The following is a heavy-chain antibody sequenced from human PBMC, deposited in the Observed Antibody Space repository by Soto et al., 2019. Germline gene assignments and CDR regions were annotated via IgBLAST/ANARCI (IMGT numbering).Heavy chain of an antibody. D-gene: IGHD3-9*01. CDR1: GGSISSYY. V-gene: IGHV4-59*01. Sequence: SETLSLTCTVSGGSISSYYWSWIRQPPGKGLEWIGYIYYSGSTNYNPSLKSRVTISVDTSKNQFSLKLSSVTAADTAVYYCARALPPRYDILTGYYPDHDDFDIWGQGTMVTVSS. CDR3: ARALPPRYDILTGYYPDHDDFDI. J-gene: IGHJ3*02. CDR2: IYYSGST.